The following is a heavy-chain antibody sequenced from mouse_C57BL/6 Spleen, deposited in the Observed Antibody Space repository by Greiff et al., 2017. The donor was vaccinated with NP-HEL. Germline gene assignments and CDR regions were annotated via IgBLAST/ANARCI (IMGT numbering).Heavy chain of an antibody. CDR2: IYPRSGNT. V-gene: IGHV1-81*01. CDR1: GYTFTSYG. Sequence: QVQLKQSGAELARPGASVKLSCKASGYTFTSYGISWVKQRTGQGLEWIGEIYPRSGNTYYNEKFKGKATLTADKSSSTAYMELRSLTSEDSAVYFCARYDYDVRAYWGQGTLVTVSA. D-gene: IGHD2-4*01. CDR3: ARYDYDVRAY. J-gene: IGHJ3*01.